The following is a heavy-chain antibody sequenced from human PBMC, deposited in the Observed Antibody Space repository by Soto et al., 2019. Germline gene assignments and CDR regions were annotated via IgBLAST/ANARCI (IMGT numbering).Heavy chain of an antibody. J-gene: IGHJ4*02. CDR3: ATAIVAVIGTPFDY. Sequence: ASVKVSCKVSGYTLTELSMHWVRQAPGKGLEWMGGFDPEDGETIYAQKFQGRVTMTEDTSTDTAYMELSSLRSEDTAVYYCATAIVAVIGTPFDYWGQGTLVTVSS. CDR2: FDPEDGET. D-gene: IGHD2-21*01. V-gene: IGHV1-24*01. CDR1: GYTLTELS.